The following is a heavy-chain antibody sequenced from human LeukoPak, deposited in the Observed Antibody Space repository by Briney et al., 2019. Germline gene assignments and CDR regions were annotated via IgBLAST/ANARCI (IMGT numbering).Heavy chain of an antibody. V-gene: IGHV4-59*08. CDR1: GGSISSYY. CDR2: IYYSGST. CDR3: ARSSEYGDPFNY. J-gene: IGHJ4*02. D-gene: IGHD4-17*01. Sequence: PSETLSLTCTVSGGSISSYYWSWIRQPPGKGLEWIGYIYYSGSTNYNASLTNRVTISVDTSKNQFSLKLSSVTAADTAVYYCARSSEYGDPFNYWGQGTLVTVSS.